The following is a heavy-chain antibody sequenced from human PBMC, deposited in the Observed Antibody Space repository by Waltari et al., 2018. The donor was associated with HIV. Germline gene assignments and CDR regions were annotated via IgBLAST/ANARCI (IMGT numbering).Heavy chain of an antibody. J-gene: IGHJ4*02. Sequence: QVQLQESGPGQVKPSQTLSLSCSVSYYSIKNGYNWAWLRQAPGKGLEWIRAISHNGITHYTPYNPSLKSRVIISSDTSKNQFSLTLNSVTAEDTAVYYCAREWYCSTSACRYYFDFWGRGALVTVSS. CDR3: AREWYCSTSACRYYFDF. CDR1: YYSIKNGYN. V-gene: IGHV4-38-2*02. CDR2: ISHNGIT. D-gene: IGHD2-2*01.